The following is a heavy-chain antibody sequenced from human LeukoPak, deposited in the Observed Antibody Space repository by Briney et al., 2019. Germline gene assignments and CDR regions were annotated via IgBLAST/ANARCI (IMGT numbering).Heavy chain of an antibody. CDR3: ARVVLVTPNYVWGSYRSYYFDY. Sequence: ASVKVSCKASGYSFNSQGTNWVRQAPGQGLEWMGWINTNTGNPTYAQGFTGRFVFSLDTSVSTAYLQISSLKAEDTAVYYCARVVLVTPNYVWGSYRSYYFDYWGQGTLVTVPS. J-gene: IGHJ4*02. V-gene: IGHV7-4-1*02. CDR2: INTNTGNP. CDR1: GYSFNSQG. D-gene: IGHD3-16*02.